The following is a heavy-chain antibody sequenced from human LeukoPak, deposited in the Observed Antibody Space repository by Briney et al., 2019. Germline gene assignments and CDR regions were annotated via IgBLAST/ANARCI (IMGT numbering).Heavy chain of an antibody. Sequence: GGSLRLSCAASGFTFSSYAMSWVRQAPGKGLEWVANIKQDGSEKYYVDSVKGRFTISRDNAKNPLYLQMNSLRAEDTAVYYCARDPLNYYDSSGQPFTYWGQGTLVTVSS. CDR2: IKQDGSEK. CDR1: GFTFSSYA. D-gene: IGHD3-22*01. CDR3: ARDPLNYYDSSGQPFTY. V-gene: IGHV3-7*01. J-gene: IGHJ4*02.